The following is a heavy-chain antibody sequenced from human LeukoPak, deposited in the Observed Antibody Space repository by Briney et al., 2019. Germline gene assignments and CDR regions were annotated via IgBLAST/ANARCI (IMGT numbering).Heavy chain of an antibody. Sequence: SVKVSCKASGGTFSSYAISWVRQAPEQGLEWMGRIIPILGIANYAQKFQGRVTITADKSTSTAYMELSSLRSEDTAVYYCARDGSGYDYSSYWGQGTLVTVSS. J-gene: IGHJ4*02. D-gene: IGHD5-12*01. CDR3: ARDGSGYDYSSY. CDR2: IIPILGIA. V-gene: IGHV1-69*04. CDR1: GGTFSSYA.